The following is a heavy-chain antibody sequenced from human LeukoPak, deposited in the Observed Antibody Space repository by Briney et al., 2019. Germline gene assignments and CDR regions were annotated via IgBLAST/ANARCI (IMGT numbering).Heavy chain of an antibody. D-gene: IGHD5-18*01. V-gene: IGHV1-69*04. CDR1: GGTVSSYA. CDR2: IIPILGIA. Sequence: ASVKVSCKASGGTVSSYAISWVRQAPGQGLEWMGRIIPILGIANYAQKFQGRVTITADKSTSTAYMELSSLRSEDTAVYYCARDLRLGIQTFDYWGQGTLVTVSS. CDR3: ARDLRLGIQTFDY. J-gene: IGHJ4*02.